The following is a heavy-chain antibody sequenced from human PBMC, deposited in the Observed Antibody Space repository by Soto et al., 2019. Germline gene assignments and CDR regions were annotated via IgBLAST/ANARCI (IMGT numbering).Heavy chain of an antibody. CDR3: VRNRGTFLRDGVDF. D-gene: IGHD3-3*01. V-gene: IGHV3-74*01. J-gene: IGHJ4*02. Sequence: EVQLVESGGGIVQPGGSLRLSCAASGFTFSSFWMHWVRQAPGKGLVWVSRISGDGKNAVYADSVKGRFTVSRDNAKKTLDLQMNSLTTDDTALYYCVRNRGTFLRDGVDFWGPGIMVTVSS. CDR1: GFTFSSFW. CDR2: ISGDGKNA.